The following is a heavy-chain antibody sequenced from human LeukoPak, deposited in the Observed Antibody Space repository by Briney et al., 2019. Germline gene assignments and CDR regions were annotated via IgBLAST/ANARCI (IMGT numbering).Heavy chain of an antibody. D-gene: IGHD3-22*01. V-gene: IGHV2-70*11. CDR2: IDWDDDK. CDR3: ARDSSGYRLDY. CDR1: GFSLSTSGMC. Sequence: SGPTLVNPTQTLTLTCTVSGFSLSTSGMCVNWIRQPPGKALQWLARIDWDDDKYYNTSLKTRLTISKDTSKNQVVLTMTNMAPVETATYYCARDSSGYRLDYWGQGTLVTVSS. J-gene: IGHJ4*02.